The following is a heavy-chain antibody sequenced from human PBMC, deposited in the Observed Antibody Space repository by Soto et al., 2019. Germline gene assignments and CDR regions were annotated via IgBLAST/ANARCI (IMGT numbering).Heavy chain of an antibody. J-gene: IGHJ5*02. CDR2: IYNSGNT. CDR1: GGSISSGFYS. CDR3: ARGSDGVWNWFDP. D-gene: IGHD2-21*02. V-gene: IGHV4-30-2*01. Sequence: SETLSLTCAVSGGSISSGFYSWSWIRQPPGQGLEWIGYIYNSGNTYYNPSLMSRVTISVDRSQNHFSQKLTSVTAADTAVYYCARGSDGVWNWFDPWGQGTQVTVSS.